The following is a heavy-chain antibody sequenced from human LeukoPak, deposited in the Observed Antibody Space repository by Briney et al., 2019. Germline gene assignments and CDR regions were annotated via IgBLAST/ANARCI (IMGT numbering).Heavy chain of an antibody. J-gene: IGHJ5*02. CDR3: ARGDYDYVWGSYHPLVGFDP. V-gene: IGHV1-3*01. CDR2: INAGNGNT. CDR1: GGTFSSYA. D-gene: IGHD3-16*02. Sequence: ASVKVSCKASGGTFSSYAMHWVRQAPGQRLEWMGWINAGNGNTKYPQKFQGRVTITRDTSASTAYMELSSLRSEDTAVYYCARGDYDYVWGSYHPLVGFDPWGQGTLVTVSS.